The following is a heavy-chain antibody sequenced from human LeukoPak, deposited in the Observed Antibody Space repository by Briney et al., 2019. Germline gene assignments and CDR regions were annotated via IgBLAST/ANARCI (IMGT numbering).Heavy chain of an antibody. D-gene: IGHD2-2*01. CDR3: ARGEDQLSWFDP. Sequence: SVKVSCKASGGTFSSYAISWVRQAPGQGLEWMGGIIPIFGTANYAQKFQGRVTITTDESTRTAYVELSSLRSEDTAVYYCARGEDQLSWFDPWGQGTLVTVSS. J-gene: IGHJ5*02. V-gene: IGHV1-69*05. CDR1: GGTFSSYA. CDR2: IIPIFGTA.